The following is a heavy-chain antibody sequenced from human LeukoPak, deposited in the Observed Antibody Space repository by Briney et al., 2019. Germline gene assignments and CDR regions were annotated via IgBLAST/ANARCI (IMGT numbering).Heavy chain of an antibody. J-gene: IGHJ4*02. CDR2: IYTGGDT. CDR3: ARGLSGRGWYVDY. D-gene: IGHD6-19*01. V-gene: IGHV3-66*01. CDR1: GFTVSSNY. Sequence: GGSLRLSCAASGFTVSSNYMSWVRQAPGKGLEWVSVIYTGGDTYYADSVKGRFTISRDNSKNTLYLQMNSLKAEDTAVYYCARGLSGRGWYVDYWGQGTLVTVSS.